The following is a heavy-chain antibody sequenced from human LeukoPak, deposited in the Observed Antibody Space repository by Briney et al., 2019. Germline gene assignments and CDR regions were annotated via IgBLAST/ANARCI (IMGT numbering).Heavy chain of an antibody. CDR3: ARGSSGWYPWFDY. CDR1: GGSISSYY. Sequence: PSETLSLTCTVSGGSISSYYWSWIRQPPGKGLEWIGYIYYSGSTNYNPSLKSRVTISVDTSKNQFSLKLSSVTAADTAVYYCARGSSGWYPWFDYWGQGTLVTVSS. CDR2: IYYSGST. D-gene: IGHD6-13*01. V-gene: IGHV4-59*01. J-gene: IGHJ4*02.